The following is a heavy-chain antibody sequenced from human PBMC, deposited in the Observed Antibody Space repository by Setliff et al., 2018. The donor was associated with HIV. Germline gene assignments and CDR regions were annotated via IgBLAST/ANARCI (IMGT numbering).Heavy chain of an antibody. CDR3: AREVHDHTNRLYYYYYIDV. D-gene: IGHD2-8*01. Sequence: GASVKVSCKASGYTFTSYGISWVRQAPGQGLEWMGWINPSSGATSFAQNFQGRVTMTRDTSITTVYLELIRLRSDDTAVYYCAREVHDHTNRLYYYYYIDVWAKGTPVTVSS. J-gene: IGHJ6*03. CDR1: GYTFTSYG. V-gene: IGHV1-2*02. CDR2: INPSSGAT.